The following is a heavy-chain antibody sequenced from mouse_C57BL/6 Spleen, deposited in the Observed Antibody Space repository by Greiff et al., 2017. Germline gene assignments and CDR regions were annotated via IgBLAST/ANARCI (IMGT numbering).Heavy chain of an antibody. CDR2: ISSGGSYT. J-gene: IGHJ4*01. CDR1: GFTFSSYG. D-gene: IGHD4-1*01. V-gene: IGHV5-6*02. CDR3: GLAPAMDY. Sequence: EVMLVESGGDLVKPGGSLTLSCAASGFTFSSYGMSWVRQTPDKGLEWVATISSGGSYTYYPDSVKGRFTISRDNAKNTLYLQMSSLTSEDTAMNSCGLAPAMDYWGQGTSVTVSS.